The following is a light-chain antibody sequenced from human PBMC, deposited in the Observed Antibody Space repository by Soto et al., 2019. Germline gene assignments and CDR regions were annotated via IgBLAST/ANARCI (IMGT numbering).Light chain of an antibody. CDR3: MLWHSSAWV. Sequence: QSVLTQPSSLSASPGASASLTCTLRSGINVGTYRIYWYQQKPGSPPQYLLRYRSDSDNQQGSGVPSRFSGSKDASANAGILLISGLQSEDEADYYCMLWHSSAWVFGGGTKLTVL. V-gene: IGLV5-45*03. CDR2: YRSDSDN. CDR1: SGINVGTYR. J-gene: IGLJ3*02.